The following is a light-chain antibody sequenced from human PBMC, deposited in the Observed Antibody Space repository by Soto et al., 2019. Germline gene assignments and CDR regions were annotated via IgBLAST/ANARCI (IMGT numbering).Light chain of an antibody. CDR3: SSYTTVNTLVS. V-gene: IGLV2-14*01. CDR2: EVN. Sequence: QSALTQPASVSGSPGQSITISCTGTSSDIGNYNYVSWYQQHPGKAPKLIIYEVNNRPSGVSNRFSGSKSDNTASLTISGLQAEDEADYYCSSYTTVNTLVSFRTGTKLTVL. J-gene: IGLJ1*01. CDR1: SSDIGNYNY.